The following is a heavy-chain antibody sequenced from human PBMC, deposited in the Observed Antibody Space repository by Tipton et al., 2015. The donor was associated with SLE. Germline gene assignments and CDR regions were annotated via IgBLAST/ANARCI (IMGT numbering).Heavy chain of an antibody. Sequence: TLSLTCTVSGGSISSYYWSWIRQPPGKGLEWIGYIYYSGGTNYNPSLKSRVTISVDTSKNQFSLKLSSVTAADTAVYYCVRAQGEMDAFDIWGQGTMVTVSS. D-gene: IGHD3-10*01. CDR2: IYYSGGT. CDR1: GGSISSYY. CDR3: VRAQGEMDAFDI. V-gene: IGHV4-59*01. J-gene: IGHJ3*02.